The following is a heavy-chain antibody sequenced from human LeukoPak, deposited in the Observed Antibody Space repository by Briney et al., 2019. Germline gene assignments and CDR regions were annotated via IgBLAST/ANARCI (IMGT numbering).Heavy chain of an antibody. D-gene: IGHD3-10*01. J-gene: IGHJ4*02. CDR1: GFTFSSYG. CDR2: IRHDGSNE. CDR3: AKEVHPYDSGTYYFDY. Sequence: GGSLRLSCVGSGFTFSSYGMHWVRQAAGKGLEWVAFIRHDGSNEYYADSVKGRFTVSRDNSKNTLFLQMNSLRVEEMAVYYCAKEVHPYDSGTYYFDYWGRGTLVTVST. V-gene: IGHV3-30*02.